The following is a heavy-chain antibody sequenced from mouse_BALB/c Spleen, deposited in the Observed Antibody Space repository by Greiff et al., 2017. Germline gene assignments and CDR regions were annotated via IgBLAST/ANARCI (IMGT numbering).Heavy chain of an antibody. V-gene: IGHV5-6*01. CDR1: GFTFSSYG. Sequence: EVQLVESGGDLVKPGGSLKLSCAASGFTFSSYGMSWVRQTPDKRLEWVATISSGGSYTYYPDSVKGRFTISRDNAKNTLYLQMSSLKSEDTAMYYCARDLLYGSSPYYAMDYWGQGTSVTVSS. CDR3: ARDLLYGSSPYYAMDY. D-gene: IGHD1-1*01. J-gene: IGHJ4*01. CDR2: ISSGGSYT.